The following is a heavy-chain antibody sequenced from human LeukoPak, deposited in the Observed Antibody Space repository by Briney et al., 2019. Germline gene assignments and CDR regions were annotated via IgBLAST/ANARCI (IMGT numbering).Heavy chain of an antibody. J-gene: IGHJ5*02. CDR1: GGTFSSYA. V-gene: IGHV1-69*04. CDR3: ARGTYGGNSGWFDP. CDR2: IIPILGIA. D-gene: IGHD4-23*01. Sequence: GASVKVSCKASGGTFSSYAISWVRRAPGQGLEWMGRIIPILGIANYAQKFQGRVTITADKSTSTAYMELSSLRSEDTAVYYCARGTYGGNSGWFDPWGQGTLVTVSS.